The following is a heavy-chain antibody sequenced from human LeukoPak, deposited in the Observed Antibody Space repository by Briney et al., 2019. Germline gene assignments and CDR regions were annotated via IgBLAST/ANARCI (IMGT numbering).Heavy chain of an antibody. CDR3: AKWETVNGYFDL. V-gene: IGHV3-43D*04. CDR1: GFIFDDYA. Sequence: PGGSLRLSCAASGFIFDDYAMHWVRQAPGKGLEWVSLISWNGVSTFYADSVKGRFTISRDNSKNSLYLQMHSLRVEDTALYYCAKWETVNGYFDLWGRGTLVTVSS. CDR2: ISWNGVST. D-gene: IGHD1-26*01. J-gene: IGHJ2*01.